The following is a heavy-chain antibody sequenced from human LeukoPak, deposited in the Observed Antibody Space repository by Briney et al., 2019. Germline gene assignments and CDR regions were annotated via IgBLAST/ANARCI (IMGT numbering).Heavy chain of an antibody. V-gene: IGHV3-9*01. CDR3: AKDGPYGDYSYYFDY. D-gene: IGHD4-17*01. J-gene: IGHJ4*02. CDR2: ISWNSGSI. CDR1: GFTFDDYA. Sequence: GGSLRLSCAASGFTFDDYAMHWVRHAPGKGLEWVSGISWNSGSIGYADSVKGRFTISSDNAKNCLYLQMNSLRAEDTALYYCAKDGPYGDYSYYFDYWGQGTLVTVSS.